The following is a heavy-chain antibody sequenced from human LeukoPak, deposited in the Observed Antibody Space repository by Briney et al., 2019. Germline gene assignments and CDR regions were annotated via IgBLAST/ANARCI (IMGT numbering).Heavy chain of an antibody. Sequence: GGSLRLSCAASGFTFSSYWMHWVRQAPGKGLLWVSRINSDGTSSTYADSVKGRFTISRDNAENTLYLQITSLRDEDTAVYFCAREPYSSLAFDIWGQGTMVTVSS. J-gene: IGHJ3*02. CDR2: INSDGTSS. D-gene: IGHD5-18*01. CDR1: GFTFSSYW. V-gene: IGHV3-74*01. CDR3: AREPYSSLAFDI.